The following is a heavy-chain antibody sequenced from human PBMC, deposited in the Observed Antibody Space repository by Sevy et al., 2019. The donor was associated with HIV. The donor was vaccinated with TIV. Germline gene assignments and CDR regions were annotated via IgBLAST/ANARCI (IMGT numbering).Heavy chain of an antibody. V-gene: IGHV3-30*04. CDR3: ARTRRANIVLMVYATDY. CDR1: GFTFSSYA. J-gene: IGHJ4*02. CDR2: ISYDGSNK. D-gene: IGHD2-8*01. Sequence: GGSLRLSCAASGFTFSSYAMHWIRQAPGKGLEWVAVISYDGSNKYYADSVKGRFTISRDNSKNTLYLQMNSLRAEDTAVYYCARTRRANIVLMVYATDYWGQRTLVTVSS.